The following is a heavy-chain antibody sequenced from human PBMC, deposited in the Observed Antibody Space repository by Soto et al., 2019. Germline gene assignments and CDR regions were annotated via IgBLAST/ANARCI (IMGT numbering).Heavy chain of an antibody. J-gene: IGHJ4*02. D-gene: IGHD6-25*01. CDR1: GYTFTGYY. CDR2: INPNSGGT. CDR3: AIASAAAATPFDY. Sequence: ASVKVSCKASGYTFTGYYMHWVRQAPGQGLEWMGWINPNSGGTNYAQKFQGRVTMTRDTSISTAYMELSRLRSDDTAVYYCAIASAAAATPFDYWGQGTLVTVSS. V-gene: IGHV1-2*02.